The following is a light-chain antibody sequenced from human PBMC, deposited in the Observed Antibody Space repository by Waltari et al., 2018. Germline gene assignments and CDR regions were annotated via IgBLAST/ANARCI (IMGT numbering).Light chain of an antibody. V-gene: IGLV2-23*02. J-gene: IGLJ1*01. CDR3: CSYAGSGTYV. CDR1: NSDVGTYNL. Sequence: QSALTQPASVSGTPGQSITISCTGPNSDVGTYNLFSWYQHHPGEAPKLMICEVIKRPSGVSNRFSGSKSGNTASLTISGLQAEDEADYYCCSYAGSGTYVFGTGTKVTVL. CDR2: EVI.